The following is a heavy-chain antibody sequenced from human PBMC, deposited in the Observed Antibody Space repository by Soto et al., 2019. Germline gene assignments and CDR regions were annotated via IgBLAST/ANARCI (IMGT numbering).Heavy chain of an antibody. CDR1: GFTFSSYG. D-gene: IGHD3-22*01. CDR2: ISYDGSNK. J-gene: IGHJ4*02. Sequence: PGGSLRLSCAASGFTFSSYGMHWVRQAPGKGLEWVAVISYDGSNKYYADSVKGRFTISRDNSKNTLYLQMNSLRAEDTAVYYCAKDLGPYDSSGYYPFDYWGQGTLVTVSS. CDR3: AKDLGPYDSSGYYPFDY. V-gene: IGHV3-30*18.